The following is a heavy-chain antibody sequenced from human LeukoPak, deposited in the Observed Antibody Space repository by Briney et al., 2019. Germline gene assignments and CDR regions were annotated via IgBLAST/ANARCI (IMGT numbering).Heavy chain of an antibody. V-gene: IGHV5-51*01. CDR1: GYSFTSYW. CDR2: IYPGDSGT. Sequence: GESLKISCKGSGYSFTSYWIGWVRQMPGKGLEWMGIIYPGDSGTRYSPSFQGQVTISADKSISTAYLQWSSLKASDTAMYYCARHIAGVDTAMVNYYMDVWGKGTTVTVSS. J-gene: IGHJ6*03. D-gene: IGHD5-18*01. CDR3: ARHIAGVDTAMVNYYMDV.